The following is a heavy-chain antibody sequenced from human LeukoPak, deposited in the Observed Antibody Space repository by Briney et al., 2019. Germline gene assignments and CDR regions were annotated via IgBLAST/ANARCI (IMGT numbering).Heavy chain of an antibody. D-gene: IGHD3-22*01. J-gene: IGHJ4*02. V-gene: IGHV3-23*01. CDR3: ATSEDVSSVYRSLNY. CDR1: GFTFSSYA. Sequence: GGSLRLSCAASGFTFSSYAMSWVRQAPGKGLEWVSAISGSGGSTYYADSVKGRFTISRDNSKNTLYLQMNSLRAEDTAVYYCATSEDVSSVYRSLNYWGQGTLVTVSS. CDR2: ISGSGGST.